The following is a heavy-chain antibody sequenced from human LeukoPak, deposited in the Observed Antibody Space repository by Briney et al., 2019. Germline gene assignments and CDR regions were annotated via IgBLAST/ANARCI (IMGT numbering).Heavy chain of an antibody. V-gene: IGHV3-33*01. CDR2: IWYDGSNK. J-gene: IGHJ4*02. Sequence: GGSLRLSCGASGFTFSSYGMHWVRQAPGKGLEWVAIIWYDGSNKYYADSVKGRFTISRDNSKNTVYLQMNSLRVEDTAVYYCARGFGAAAAVLDWGQGTLVTVSS. CDR3: ARGFGAAAAVLD. CDR1: GFTFSSYG. D-gene: IGHD3-3*01.